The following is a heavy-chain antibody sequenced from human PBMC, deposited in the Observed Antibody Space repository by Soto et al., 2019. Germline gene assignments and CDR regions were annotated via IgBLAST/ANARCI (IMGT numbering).Heavy chain of an antibody. J-gene: IGHJ3*02. CDR2: INPSGGST. Sequence: ASVKVSGKASGYTFTSYYMHWVRQAPGQGLEWMGIINPSGGSTSYAQKFQGRVTMTRDTPTSTVYMELSSLRPEDTAVYNCARDRECSGGSCFFVGAFDIWGQGTMVTVSS. V-gene: IGHV1-46*01. CDR1: GYTFTSYY. CDR3: ARDRECSGGSCFFVGAFDI. D-gene: IGHD2-15*01.